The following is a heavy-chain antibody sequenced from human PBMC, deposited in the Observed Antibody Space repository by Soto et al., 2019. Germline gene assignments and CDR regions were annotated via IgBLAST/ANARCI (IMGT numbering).Heavy chain of an antibody. Sequence: ASVKVSCKASGYTFTSYGISWVRQAPGQGLEWMGWISAYNGNTNYAQKLQGRVTMTTDTSTSTAYMELRSLRSDDTAVYYCARQLHPNTVTTSPTWFDPWGQGTLVTVSS. V-gene: IGHV1-18*01. CDR3: ARQLHPNTVTTSPTWFDP. CDR2: ISAYNGNT. D-gene: IGHD4-17*01. CDR1: GYTFTSYG. J-gene: IGHJ5*02.